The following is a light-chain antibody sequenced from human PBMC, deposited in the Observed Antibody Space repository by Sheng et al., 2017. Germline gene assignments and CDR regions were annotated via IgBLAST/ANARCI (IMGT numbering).Light chain of an antibody. CDR1: SSDIGVYNY. Sequence: QSALTQPASVSGSPGQSITISCTGTSSDIGVYNYVSWYQQYPGEAPKLMIYDVTDRPSGVSNRFSASKSGNTASLTISGLQAEDEADYYCCSYAGWYTYVFGSGTNVNVL. CDR3: CSYAGWYTYV. J-gene: IGLJ1*01. CDR2: DVT. V-gene: IGLV2-14*03.